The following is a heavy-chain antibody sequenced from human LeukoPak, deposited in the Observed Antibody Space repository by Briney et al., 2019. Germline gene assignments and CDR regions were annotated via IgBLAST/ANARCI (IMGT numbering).Heavy chain of an antibody. V-gene: IGHV4-34*01. CDR2: INHSGST. J-gene: IGHJ4*02. CDR1: GGSFSGYY. CDR3: ATGDYGDRRFDY. Sequence: SETLSLTCAVYGGSFSGYYWSWIRQPPKKGLEWIGEINHSGSTYYNPSLKSRVTISVDTSKIQFSLRLSSVTAADTAVYYCATGDYGDRRFDYWGQGTLVTVSS. D-gene: IGHD4-17*01.